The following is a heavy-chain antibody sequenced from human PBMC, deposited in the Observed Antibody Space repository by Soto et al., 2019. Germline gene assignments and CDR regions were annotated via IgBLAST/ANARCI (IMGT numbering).Heavy chain of an antibody. Sequence: PGGSLRLSCAPSESTLSNVWMSWVRQAPGKGLEWLGRVKREIDGATTDYAAPVKGRFIISRDDSKNTVYLQMSSLRTQDTGIYYCTTDPIRDYWGLGTLVTVSS. CDR2: VKREIDGATT. V-gene: IGHV3-15*01. CDR1: ESTLSNVW. J-gene: IGHJ4*02. CDR3: TTDPIRDY. D-gene: IGHD2-21*01.